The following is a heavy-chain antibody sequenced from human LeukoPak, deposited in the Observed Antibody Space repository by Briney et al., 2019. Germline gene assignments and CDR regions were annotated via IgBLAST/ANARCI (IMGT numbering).Heavy chain of an antibody. CDR1: GGTFSSYA. CDR2: IIPILGIA. J-gene: IGHJ4*02. V-gene: IGHV1-69*04. CDR3: ARDESVFDY. Sequence: SVKVSCKASGGTFSSYAISWVRQAPGQGLEWMGRIIPILGIANYAQKFQGRVTITADKSTSTAYMELSSLRSDDTAVYYCARDESVFDYWGQGTLVTVSS.